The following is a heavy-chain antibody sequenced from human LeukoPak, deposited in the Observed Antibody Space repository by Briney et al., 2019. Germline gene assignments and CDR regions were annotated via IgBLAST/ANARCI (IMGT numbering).Heavy chain of an antibody. CDR1: GFTFGSYA. CDR2: ISTSGGSS. D-gene: IGHD6-19*01. J-gene: IGHJ4*02. Sequence: GGSLRLSCAASGFTFGSYAMSWVRQAPGKGLEWVSGISTSGGSSSYADSVKGRFTISRDNSKNTLFLQMNSLRAEDTAVYYCARSSGWWSLDYWGQGTLVTVSS. V-gene: IGHV3-23*01. CDR3: ARSSGWWSLDY.